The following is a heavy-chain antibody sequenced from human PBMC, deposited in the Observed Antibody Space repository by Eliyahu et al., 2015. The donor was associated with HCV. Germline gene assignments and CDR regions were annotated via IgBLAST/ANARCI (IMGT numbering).Heavy chain of an antibody. J-gene: IGHJ4*02. D-gene: IGHD3-16*01. V-gene: IGHV3-48*02. CDR3: ARGGGDFDY. Sequence: EVQLVXSXGGLVQPGGSLXLXXXAXGFTFSSYSMNWVRQAPGKGLEWVSYISSSSSTIYYADSVKGRFTISRDNAKNSLYLQMNSLRDEDTDVYYCARGGGDFDYWGQGTLVTVSS. CDR2: ISSSSSTI. CDR1: GFTFSSYS.